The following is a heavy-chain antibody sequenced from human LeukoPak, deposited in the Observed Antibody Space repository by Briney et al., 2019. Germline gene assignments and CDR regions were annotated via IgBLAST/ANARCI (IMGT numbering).Heavy chain of an antibody. Sequence: GGSLRLSCAASGFTFSSYAMSWVRQAPGKGLEWVSVIYSGGSTYYADSVKGRFTISRDNSKNTLYLQMNSLRAEDTAVYYCARDQYSSGWYPGAFDIWGQGTMVTVSS. J-gene: IGHJ3*02. V-gene: IGHV3-66*01. CDR3: ARDQYSSGWYPGAFDI. CDR2: IYSGGST. D-gene: IGHD6-19*01. CDR1: GFTFSSYA.